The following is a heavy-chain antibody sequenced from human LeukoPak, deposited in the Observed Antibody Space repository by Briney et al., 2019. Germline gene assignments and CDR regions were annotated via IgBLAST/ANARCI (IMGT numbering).Heavy chain of an antibody. J-gene: IGHJ4*02. CDR1: GFTLSSYA. Sequence: GGSLRLSCAASGFTLSSYAMHWVRQAPGKGLEWVAVISYDGSNKYYADSVKGRFTISRDNSKNTLYLQMNSLRAEDTAVYYCARDGARSGYKRGEYYFDYWGQGTLVTASS. V-gene: IGHV3-30-3*01. CDR3: ARDGARSGYKRGEYYFDY. CDR2: ISYDGSNK. D-gene: IGHD3-10*01.